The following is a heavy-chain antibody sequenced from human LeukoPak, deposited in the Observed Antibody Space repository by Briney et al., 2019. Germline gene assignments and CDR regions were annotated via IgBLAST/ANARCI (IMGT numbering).Heavy chain of an antibody. D-gene: IGHD6-6*01. CDR3: ARPSIAACRNWFDP. V-gene: IGHV4-34*01. Sequence: SETLSLTCAVYGGSFSGYYWSWIRQPPGKGLEWIGEINHSGSTNYNPSLKSRVTISVDTSKNQFSLKLSSVTAADTAVYYCARPSIAACRNWFDPWGQGTLVTVSS. J-gene: IGHJ5*02. CDR1: GGSFSGYY. CDR2: INHSGST.